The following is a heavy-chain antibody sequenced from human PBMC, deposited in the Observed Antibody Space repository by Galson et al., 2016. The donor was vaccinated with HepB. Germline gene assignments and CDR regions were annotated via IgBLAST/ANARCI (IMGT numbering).Heavy chain of an antibody. CDR2: ISFDGSNK. CDR1: GFSFSRYD. D-gene: IGHD1-26*01. CDR3: VRGRGSYNKVDY. Sequence: SLRLSCAASGFSFSRYDMHWVRQAPGKGLEWVGVISFDGSNKYYRDSVKGRFAISRDNSRNTLYLQMNSLRAEDTAVYYCVRGRGSYNKVDYWGQGTLVTVSP. V-gene: IGHV3-30*09. J-gene: IGHJ4*02.